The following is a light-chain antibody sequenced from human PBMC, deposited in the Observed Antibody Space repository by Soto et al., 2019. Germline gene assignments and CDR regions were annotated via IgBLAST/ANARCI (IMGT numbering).Light chain of an antibody. J-gene: IGLJ1*01. CDR1: SSNIGSNT. Sequence: QSVLTQPPSASGTPGQRVTISCSGSSSNIGSNTVNWYQQLPGTAPKLLIYSNNQRPSGVPDRFSGSKSGTSASLAISGLQSEDESDYYCAAWDDSLTGYVVGTGTKVTXL. CDR3: AAWDDSLTGYV. CDR2: SNN. V-gene: IGLV1-44*01.